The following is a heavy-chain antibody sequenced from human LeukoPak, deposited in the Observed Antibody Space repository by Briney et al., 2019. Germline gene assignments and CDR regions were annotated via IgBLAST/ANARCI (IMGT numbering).Heavy chain of an antibody. Sequence: GASVKVSCKASGYTFTSYGISWVRQAPGQGLEWMGWISAYNGNTNYAQKLQGRVTMTTDTSTSTAYMELRSLRSDDTAVYYCARVSSWGVYYYGMDVWGQGTTVTVSS. CDR3: ARVSSWGVYYYGMDV. V-gene: IGHV1-18*01. J-gene: IGHJ6*02. D-gene: IGHD6-13*01. CDR1: GYTFTSYG. CDR2: ISAYNGNT.